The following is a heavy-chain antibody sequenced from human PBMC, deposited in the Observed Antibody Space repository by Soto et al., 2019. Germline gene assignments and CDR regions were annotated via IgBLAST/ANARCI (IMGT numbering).Heavy chain of an antibody. CDR1: GYTFTSYA. CDR3: ARVELRYNNWFDP. CDR2: INAGNGNT. V-gene: IGHV1-3*01. J-gene: IGHJ5*02. Sequence: ASVKVSCKASGYTFTSYAMHWVRQAPGQRLEWMGWINAGNGNTKYSQKFQGRVTITRDTSASTAYMELSSLRSEDTAVYYCARVELRYNNWFDPWGQGTLVTVSS. D-gene: IGHD1-7*01.